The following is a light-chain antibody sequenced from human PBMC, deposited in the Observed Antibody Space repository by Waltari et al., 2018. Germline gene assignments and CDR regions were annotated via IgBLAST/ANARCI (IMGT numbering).Light chain of an antibody. CDR3: STWDDSLNDVL. J-gene: IGLJ2*01. V-gene: IGLV1-44*01. Sequence: QSVLTQPPSTSGTPGERVTISCSGGRSNLGSNTVDWYKQVPGTAPQLLIYLDDQRTSGVPDRFSASKSGTSASLAISGLQSGDEADYYCSTWDDSLNDVLFGGGTRVTVL. CDR1: RSNLGSNT. CDR2: LDD.